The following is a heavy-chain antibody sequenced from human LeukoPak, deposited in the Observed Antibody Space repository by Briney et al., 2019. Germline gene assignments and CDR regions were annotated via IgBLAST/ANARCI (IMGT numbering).Heavy chain of an antibody. CDR2: INPSGGST. J-gene: IGHJ4*02. Sequence: GASVKVSCKASGYTFTSYYMRWVRQAPGQGLEWMGIINPSGGSTSYAQKFQGRVTMTRDTSTSTVYMELSSLRSEDTAVYYCARAFIVGATSKVPGAYYFDYWGQGTLVTVSS. CDR3: ARAFIVGATSKVPGAYYFDY. V-gene: IGHV1-46*01. CDR1: GYTFTSYY. D-gene: IGHD1-26*01.